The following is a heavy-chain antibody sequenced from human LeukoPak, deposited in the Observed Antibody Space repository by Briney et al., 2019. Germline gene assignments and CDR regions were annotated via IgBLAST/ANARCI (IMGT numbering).Heavy chain of an antibody. J-gene: IGHJ4*02. Sequence: GESLKISCKGSGYSFTTYWIGWVRQMPGRGLEWMGIIYPGDSDTKYSPSFQGQVTISADKSISTAYLQWSSLKASDTAMYYCASLSNGGPTPFDYWGQGTLVTVSS. D-gene: IGHD7-27*01. V-gene: IGHV5-51*01. CDR2: IYPGDSDT. CDR3: ASLSNGGPTPFDY. CDR1: GYSFTTYW.